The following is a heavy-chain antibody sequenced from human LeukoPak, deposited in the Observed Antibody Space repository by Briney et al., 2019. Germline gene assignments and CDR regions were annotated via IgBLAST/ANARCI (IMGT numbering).Heavy chain of an antibody. Sequence: GGSLRLSCAASGFTFSSYAMSWVRQAPGKGLEWASAISRSGGSTDYVESVRGRFTISRDNSKNTLYLQMSSLRAEDTAVYYCARHGSESYYPHRDYFDYWGQGTLVTVSS. CDR3: ARHGSESYYPHRDYFDY. J-gene: IGHJ4*02. CDR2: ISRSGGST. D-gene: IGHD3-10*01. CDR1: GFTFSSYA. V-gene: IGHV3-23*01.